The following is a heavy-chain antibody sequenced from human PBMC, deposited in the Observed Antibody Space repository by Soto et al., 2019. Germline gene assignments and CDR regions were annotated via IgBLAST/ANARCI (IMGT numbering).Heavy chain of an antibody. D-gene: IGHD3-10*01. J-gene: IGHJ4*02. CDR3: ARVPGRL. CDR1: GFSLSRNY. Sequence: QLVETGGGVIQPGTSLTLACAASGFSLSRNYMTWVRQAPGKGLEWVSFVYSGGATFYADAVKGRFSLSRDDSQNTMYLQMNNLRAGDTAVYYCARVPGRLWGRGTLVTVAS. V-gene: IGHV3-53*02. CDR2: VYSGGAT.